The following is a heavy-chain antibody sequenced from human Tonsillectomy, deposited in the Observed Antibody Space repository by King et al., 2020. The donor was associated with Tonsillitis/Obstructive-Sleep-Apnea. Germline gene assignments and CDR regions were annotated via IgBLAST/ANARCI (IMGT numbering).Heavy chain of an antibody. J-gene: IGHJ3*02. Sequence: VQLVESGAEVKKPGSSVKVSCKASGGTFSSDAISWVRQAPGQGLEWLGGIIPIFGTANYEQKFQGRVTITADEATSTAYMELSSLRSEDTAVYYCASPYVTMVRGATDAFDIWGQGTMVTVSS. CDR2: IIPIFGTA. CDR3: ASPYVTMVRGATDAFDI. V-gene: IGHV1-69*01. D-gene: IGHD3-10*01. CDR1: GGTFSSDA.